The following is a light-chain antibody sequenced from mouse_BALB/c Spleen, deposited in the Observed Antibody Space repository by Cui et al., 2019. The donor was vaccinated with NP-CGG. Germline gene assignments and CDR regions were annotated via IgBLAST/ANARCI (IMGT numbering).Light chain of an antibody. V-gene: IGLV1*01. CDR2: GTN. CDR1: TGAITTSNY. Sequence: QAFVTQESALTTSPVETVTLTCRSSTGAITTSNYANWVQEKPDHLFTGLIGGTNNRAPGVPARFSGSLLGDKAALTITGAQTEDEAIYFCALWYSNHWVFGGGTKLTVL. J-gene: IGLJ1*01. CDR3: ALWYSNHWV.